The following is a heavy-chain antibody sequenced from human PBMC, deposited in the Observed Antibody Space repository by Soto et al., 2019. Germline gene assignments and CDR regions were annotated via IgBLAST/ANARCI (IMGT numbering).Heavy chain of an antibody. Sequence: QVQLVESGGGVVQSGRSLRLSCAASGLTFTTYTLHWVRQSPGKGLEWVALISDDGSDKFYADSVKGRFTISRDNSKSALYLQMNNLRTEDTAVYYCSAMNRSGYCFDFWGQGTLVTVSS. J-gene: IGHJ4*02. CDR1: GLTFTTYT. CDR2: ISDDGSDK. D-gene: IGHD3-22*01. V-gene: IGHV3-30*14. CDR3: SAMNRSGYCFDF.